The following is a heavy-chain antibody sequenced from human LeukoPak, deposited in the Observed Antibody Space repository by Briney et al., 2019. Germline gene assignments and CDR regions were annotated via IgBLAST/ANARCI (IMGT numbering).Heavy chain of an antibody. D-gene: IGHD3-22*01. CDR1: TFTFSSYS. CDR3: ARAYDSSGYLNY. CDR2: ISSSSSYI. J-gene: IGHJ4*02. Sequence: GGSLRLSWAAYTFTFSSYSMNWVRPAPGKGREWVSSISSSSSYIYYADSVKGRFTISRHNAKNPLYLQTNSLRAEDTAVYYCARAYDSSGYLNYCGQGTLVTVSS. V-gene: IGHV3-21*01.